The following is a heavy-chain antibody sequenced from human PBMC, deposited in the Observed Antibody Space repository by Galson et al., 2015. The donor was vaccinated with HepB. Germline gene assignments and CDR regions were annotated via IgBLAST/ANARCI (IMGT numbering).Heavy chain of an antibody. D-gene: IGHD6-19*01. V-gene: IGHV1-18*04. J-gene: IGHJ5*02. CDR3: AREGAAAVAGTGWFDP. CDR1: GYTFTSYG. Sequence: SVKVSCKASGYTFTSYGISWVRQAPGQGLEWMGWISAYNGNTNYAQKLQGRVTMTTDTSTSTAYMELRSLRSDDTAVYYCAREGAAAVAGTGWFDPWGQGTLVTVSS. CDR2: ISAYNGNT.